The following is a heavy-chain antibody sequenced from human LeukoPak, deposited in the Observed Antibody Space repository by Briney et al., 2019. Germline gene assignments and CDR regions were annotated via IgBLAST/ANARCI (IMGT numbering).Heavy chain of an antibody. V-gene: IGHV4-4*07. Sequence: SQTLSLTCTVSGGSLSSYYWSWIRQPAGKGLEWIGRIYTSGSTNYNPSLKSRVTMSVDTSKNELSLKLSSVTAADTAVYYCARVGYYGSGSYPIDYWGQGTLVTVSS. CDR3: ARVGYYGSGSYPIDY. D-gene: IGHD3-10*01. CDR1: GGSLSSYY. J-gene: IGHJ4*02. CDR2: IYTSGST.